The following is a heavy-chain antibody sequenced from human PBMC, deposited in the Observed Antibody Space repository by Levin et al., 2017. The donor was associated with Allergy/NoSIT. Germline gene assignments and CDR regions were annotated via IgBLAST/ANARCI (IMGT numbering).Heavy chain of an antibody. V-gene: IGHV3-30*04. CDR1: GFTFSSYA. Sequence: GGSLRLSCAASGFTFSSYAMHWVRQAPGKGLEWVAVISYDGSNKYYADSVKGRFTISRDNSKNTLYLQMNSLRAEDTAVYYCASLMITFGGVISEHTDYFDYWGQGTLVTVSS. CDR2: ISYDGSNK. CDR3: ASLMITFGGVISEHTDYFDY. J-gene: IGHJ4*02. D-gene: IGHD3-16*02.